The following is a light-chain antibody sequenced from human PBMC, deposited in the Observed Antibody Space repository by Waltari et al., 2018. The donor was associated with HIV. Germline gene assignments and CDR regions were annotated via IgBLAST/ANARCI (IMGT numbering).Light chain of an antibody. Sequence: QSVLTQPPSVSAAPGQKVTISCSGITSNIGNKYVSWYRHHPGTAPKLLLYDNNKRPTGIPDRFYVSKSGTSATRDITGRQTGDEADYYCEAWDSSLSAVLFGGGTKVTVL. V-gene: IGLV1-51*01. CDR2: DNN. J-gene: IGLJ2*01. CDR3: EAWDSSLSAVL. CDR1: TSNIGNKY.